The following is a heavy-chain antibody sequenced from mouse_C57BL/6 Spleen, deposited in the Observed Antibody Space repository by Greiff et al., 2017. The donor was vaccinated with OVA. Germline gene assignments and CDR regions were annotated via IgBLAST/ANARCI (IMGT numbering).Heavy chain of an antibody. CDR3: ARPGTRDY. CDR2: IHPYCGST. D-gene: IGHD3-3*01. J-gene: IGHJ2*01. Sequence: QVQLQQPGAELVKPGASVKLSCKASGYTFTSYWMHWVKQRPGQGLEWIGMIHPYCGSTNYHEKFQSKATLTVDKSSSTAYMQLSSLTSEDSAVYYCARPGTRDYWGQGTTLTVSS. V-gene: IGHV1-64*01. CDR1: GYTFTSYW.